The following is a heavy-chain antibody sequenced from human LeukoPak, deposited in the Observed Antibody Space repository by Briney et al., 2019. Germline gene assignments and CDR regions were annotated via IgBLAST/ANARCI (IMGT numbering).Heavy chain of an antibody. CDR3: ARENTVTRTSYYYYGMDV. D-gene: IGHD4-17*01. V-gene: IGHV3-48*03. J-gene: IGHJ6*04. CDR1: GFTFSSYE. CDR2: ISRSGSTI. Sequence: GGSLRLSCAASGFTFSSYEINWVRQAPGKGLEWVSYISRSGSTIYYADSVKGRFTISRDNPKNSLYLQMNSLRAEDTAVYYCARENTVTRTSYYYYGMDVWGKGTTVTVSS.